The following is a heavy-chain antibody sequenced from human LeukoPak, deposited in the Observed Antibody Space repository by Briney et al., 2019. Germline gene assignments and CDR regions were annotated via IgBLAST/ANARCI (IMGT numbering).Heavy chain of an antibody. J-gene: IGHJ4*02. V-gene: IGHV1-18*01. CDR3: ARDKNWKPDY. CDR2: FSAYNGNT. Sequence: ASVKVSCKASGYTFTTYGISWVRQAPGQGLEWMGWFSAYNGNTNYAQSLQGRVTMTTDTSTSTAYMELRSLRSDDTAMYYCARDKNWKPDYWGQGTLVTVSS. CDR1: GYTFTTYG. D-gene: IGHD1-1*01.